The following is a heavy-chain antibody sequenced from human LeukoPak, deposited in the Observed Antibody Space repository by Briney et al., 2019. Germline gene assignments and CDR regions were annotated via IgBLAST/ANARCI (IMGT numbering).Heavy chain of an antibody. CDR1: GSTFASYG. V-gene: IGHV3-23*01. Sequence: GGSLRLSCAASGSTFASYGMSWVRQAPGKGLEWVSFITTNGGRTSYADSVEGRFTIYRDNPRNTLYMQMNSLRDEDTAVYYCAIMHGYYDGTGYWVQWGQGTLVTVS. J-gene: IGHJ1*01. CDR3: AIMHGYYDGTGYWVQ. D-gene: IGHD3-22*01. CDR2: ITTNGGRT.